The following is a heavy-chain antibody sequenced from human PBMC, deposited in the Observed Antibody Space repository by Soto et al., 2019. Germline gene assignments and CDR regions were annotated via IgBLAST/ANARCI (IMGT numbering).Heavy chain of an antibody. D-gene: IGHD3-3*01. CDR2: ISGSGGST. CDR3: AKDSAYYDFWSGYFPCDY. CDR1: GFTFSSYA. Sequence: EVQLLESGGGLVQPGGSLRLSCAASGFTFSSYAMSWVRQAPGKGLEWVSAISGSGGSTYYADSVKGRFTISRDNSKNTLYLQMNSLRAEDTAVYYCAKDSAYYDFWSGYFPCDYWGQGTLVTVSS. V-gene: IGHV3-23*01. J-gene: IGHJ4*02.